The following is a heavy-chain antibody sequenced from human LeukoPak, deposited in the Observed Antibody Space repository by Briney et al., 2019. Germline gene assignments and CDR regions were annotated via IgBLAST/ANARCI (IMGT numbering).Heavy chain of an antibody. CDR2: ISYSGST. CDR3: ATHVGVSSGWYYIMYYFDY. D-gene: IGHD6-19*01. Sequence: KPSETLSLTCTVSGGSISSSSSDYYWGWVRQPPGKGLEWIGSISYSGSTYYNPSLKSRVTISADTSNNKFSLKLSSVTAADTAVHYCATHVGVSSGWYYIMYYFDYWGQGTLVTVSS. J-gene: IGHJ4*02. V-gene: IGHV4-39*01. CDR1: GGSISSSSSDYY.